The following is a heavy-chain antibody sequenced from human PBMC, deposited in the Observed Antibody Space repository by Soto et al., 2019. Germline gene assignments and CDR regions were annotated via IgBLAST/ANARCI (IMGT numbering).Heavy chain of an antibody. J-gene: IGHJ4*02. Sequence: EVQLVESGGGLVQPGGSLRRSCAASGFTFSNYDMHWVRQVTGKGLEWVSTIGTAGDTYYPGSVKGRFTISRENAKISLYLQMNSLRAEDTAVYYCARGGLISLYYFDYWGQGTLVTVSS. V-gene: IGHV3-13*01. CDR3: ARGGLISLYYFDY. CDR1: GFTFSNYD. D-gene: IGHD2-15*01. CDR2: IGTAGDT.